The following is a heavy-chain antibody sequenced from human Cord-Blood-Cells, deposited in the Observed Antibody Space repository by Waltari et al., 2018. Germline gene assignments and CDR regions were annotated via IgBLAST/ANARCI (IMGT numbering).Heavy chain of an antibody. CDR3: AGRGSIAVAGTLTFDY. CDR1: GGSISSSSYY. Sequence: QLQLQESGPGLVKPSETLSLTCTVSGGSISSSSYYWGWIRQPPGKGLEWIGSIYYSGSTYHHPSLKGRVTISVEPSKNQFSLKLSSVTAADTAVYYCAGRGSIAVAGTLTFDYWGQGTLVTVSS. J-gene: IGHJ4*02. D-gene: IGHD6-19*01. CDR2: IYYSGST. V-gene: IGHV4-39*07.